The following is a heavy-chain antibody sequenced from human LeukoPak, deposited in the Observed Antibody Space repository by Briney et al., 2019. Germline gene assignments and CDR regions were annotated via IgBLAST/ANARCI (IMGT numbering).Heavy chain of an antibody. CDR1: GGSISSYY. D-gene: IGHD3-22*01. CDR3: ARDYDSSGYFSY. Sequence: SETLSLTCTVSGGSISSYYWSWIRQPPGKGLEWIGYIYYSGSTNYNPSLKSRVTISVDTSKNQFSLKLSSVTAADTAVYYCARDYDSSGYFSYWGQGTLVTVSS. J-gene: IGHJ4*02. CDR2: IYYSGST. V-gene: IGHV4-59*01.